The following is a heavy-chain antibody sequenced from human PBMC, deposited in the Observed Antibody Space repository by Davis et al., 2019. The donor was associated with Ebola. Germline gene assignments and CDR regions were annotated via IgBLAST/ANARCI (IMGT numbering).Heavy chain of an antibody. CDR2: ISSNSSYI. CDR3: ARGPTVVTPEIHY. Sequence: GESLKISCAASGFTFSSYSMNWVRQAPGKGLEWVSSISSNSSYIYYADSVKGRFTISRDNAKNSLYLQMNSLRAEDTAVYYCARGPTVVTPEIHYWGQGTLVTVSS. V-gene: IGHV3-21*01. D-gene: IGHD4-23*01. J-gene: IGHJ4*02. CDR1: GFTFSSYS.